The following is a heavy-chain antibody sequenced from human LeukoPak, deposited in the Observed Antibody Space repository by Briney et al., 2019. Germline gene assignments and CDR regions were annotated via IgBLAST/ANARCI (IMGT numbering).Heavy chain of an antibody. CDR1: GFLFSSYA. CDR3: AKGDIAVVVAAVGVSV. D-gene: IGHD2-15*01. J-gene: IGHJ6*02. V-gene: IGHV3-23*01. Sequence: AGGYLRLFCAASGFLFSSYAVRGARQARGGGLVGVSAISGSGGSTYYADSVKGRFTISRDNSKNTLYLQMNSLRAEDTAVYYCAKGDIAVVVAAVGVSVWGQGTTVTVSS. CDR2: ISGSGGST.